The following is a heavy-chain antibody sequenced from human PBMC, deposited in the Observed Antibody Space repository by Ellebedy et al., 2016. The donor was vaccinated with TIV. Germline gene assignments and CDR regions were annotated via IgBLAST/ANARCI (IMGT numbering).Heavy chain of an antibody. Sequence: GESLKISXAASGFTFSSYSMNWVRQAPGKGLEWVSYISSSSSTIYYADSVKGRFTISRDNAKNSLYLQMNSLRDEDTAVYYCARDPYCSGGSCYSNWGQGTLVTVSS. V-gene: IGHV3-48*02. CDR2: ISSSSSTI. J-gene: IGHJ4*02. CDR3: ARDPYCSGGSCYSN. CDR1: GFTFSSYS. D-gene: IGHD2-15*01.